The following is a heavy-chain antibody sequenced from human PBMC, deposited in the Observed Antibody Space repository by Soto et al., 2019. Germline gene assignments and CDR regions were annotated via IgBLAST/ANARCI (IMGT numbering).Heavy chain of an antibody. D-gene: IGHD6-13*01. V-gene: IGHV3-15*07. J-gene: IGHJ4*02. Sequence: EVQLVESGGGLVKPGGSLRLSCAASGFTFSNAWMNWVRQAPGKGLEWVGRIKSKTDGGTPDYAAPVKGRFTISRDDSKNTLYLQMNSLKTEDTAVYYCTTDHYSSSWSWGINFDYWGQGTLVTVSS. CDR2: IKSKTDGGTP. CDR3: TTDHYSSSWSWGINFDY. CDR1: GFTFSNAW.